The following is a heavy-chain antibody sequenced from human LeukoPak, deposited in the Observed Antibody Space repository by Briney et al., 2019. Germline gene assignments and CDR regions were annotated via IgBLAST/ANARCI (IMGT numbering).Heavy chain of an antibody. CDR3: ARETQGSSWYYCDY. CDR2: INPNSCGT. CDR1: GYTFTGYY. Sequence: ASVKDSCKASGYTFTGYYMHWVRQAPGQGREWMGWINPNSCGTNYAQKFQGRVTMTRHKSISTAYLELSRLRSDDTAVHYCARETQGSSWYYCDYWGQGTLVTVSS. V-gene: IGHV1-2*02. J-gene: IGHJ4*02. D-gene: IGHD6-13*01.